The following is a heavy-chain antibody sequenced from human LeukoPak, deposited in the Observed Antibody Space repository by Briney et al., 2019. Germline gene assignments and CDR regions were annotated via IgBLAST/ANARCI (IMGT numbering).Heavy chain of an antibody. CDR1: GGSFSGYY. CDR3: ARVIGGAADY. CDR2: INHSGST. D-gene: IGHD4-17*01. V-gene: IGHV4-34*01. Sequence: SETLSLTCAVYGGSFSGYYWSWIRQPPGKGLEWIGEINHSGSTNYNPSLKSRVTISVDTSKNQFSLKLSSVTAADTAVYYCARVIGGAADYWGQGTLATVSS. J-gene: IGHJ4*02.